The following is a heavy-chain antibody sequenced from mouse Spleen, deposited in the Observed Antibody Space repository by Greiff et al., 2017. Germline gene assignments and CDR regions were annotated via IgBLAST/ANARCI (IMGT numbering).Heavy chain of an antibody. CDR2: IDPETGGT. CDR3: TDGYYEF. Sequence: QVQLKESGAELVRPGASVTLSCKASGYTFTDYEMHWVKQTPVHGLEWIGAIDPETGGTAYNQKFKGKAILTADKSSSTAYMELRSLTSEDSAVYYCTDGYYEFRGQGTTLTVSS. D-gene: IGHD2-3*01. CDR1: GYTFTDYE. V-gene: IGHV1-15*01. J-gene: IGHJ2*01.